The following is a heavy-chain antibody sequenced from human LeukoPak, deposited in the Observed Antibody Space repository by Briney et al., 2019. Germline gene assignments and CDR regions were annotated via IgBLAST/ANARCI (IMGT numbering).Heavy chain of an antibody. CDR1: GFTFSSYG. J-gene: IGHJ4*02. Sequence: GGSLRLSCAASGFTFSSYGMHWVRQAPGKGLEWVAFIQYDGSNKYYADSVKGRFTISRDNSKNTLYLQMNSLRAEDTAVYYCAKDYDYYDSSGYYPVDYWGQGTLVTVSS. CDR2: IQYDGSNK. CDR3: AKDYDYYDSSGYYPVDY. D-gene: IGHD3-22*01. V-gene: IGHV3-30*02.